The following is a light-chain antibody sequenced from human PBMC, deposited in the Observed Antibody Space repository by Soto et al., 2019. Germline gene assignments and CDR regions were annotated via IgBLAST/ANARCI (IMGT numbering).Light chain of an antibody. Sequence: QSVLTQPPSASGSRGQSVTISCTGTSSDVGGYNYVSWYQQYPGKAPKLMIYEVSKRPSGVPDRFSGSKSGNTASLTVSGLQAEDEADYYCNSYAGSNNWVFGGGTNVTVL. J-gene: IGLJ3*02. CDR2: EVS. CDR1: SSDVGGYNY. CDR3: NSYAGSNNWV. V-gene: IGLV2-8*01.